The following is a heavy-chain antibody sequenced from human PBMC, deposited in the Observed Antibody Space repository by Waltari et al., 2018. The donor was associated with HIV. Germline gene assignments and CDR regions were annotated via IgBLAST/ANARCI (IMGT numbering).Heavy chain of an antibody. D-gene: IGHD6-19*01. CDR3: AREETLPIVVTGDHHRPAGTYYYYYMDV. J-gene: IGHJ6*03. CDR1: GFTFSDYY. CDR2: ITSNGTTV. V-gene: IGHV3-11*01. Sequence: QVQLVESGGGLVKPGGSLRLSCVASGFTFSDYYMSWIRQAPGKGLEWVSCITSNGTTVYYAESLKGSFTISRDKAKNSLFLQMDSLRVEDTAAYYCAREETLPIVVTGDHHRPAGTYYYYYMDVWGKGTTVTVSS.